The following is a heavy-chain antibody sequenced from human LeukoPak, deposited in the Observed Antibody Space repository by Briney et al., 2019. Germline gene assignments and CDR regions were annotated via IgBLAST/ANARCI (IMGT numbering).Heavy chain of an antibody. D-gene: IGHD6-19*01. CDR3: ARGSRQWLVQGGFDP. CDR1: GYTFTSYD. V-gene: IGHV1-8*01. J-gene: IGHJ5*02. Sequence: ASVKVSYKASGYTFTSYDINWVRQATGQGLEWLGWMNPNSGNAGYAEKFQGRVTMTRNTSISTAYMELSSLRSEDTAVYYCARGSRQWLVQGGFDPWGQGTLVTVSS. CDR2: MNPNSGNA.